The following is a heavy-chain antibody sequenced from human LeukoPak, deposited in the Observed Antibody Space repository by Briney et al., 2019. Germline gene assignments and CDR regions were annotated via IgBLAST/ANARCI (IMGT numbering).Heavy chain of an antibody. D-gene: IGHD3-10*01. Sequence: GGSLRLSCAASGFTFSTYAMTWVRQAPGKGLEWVSLISGTGGSTYYADSVKGRFTISRDNSKNTLYLQMNSLRAEDTAVYYCARDRGFGYWGQGTLVTVSS. CDR3: ARDRGFGY. V-gene: IGHV3-23*01. CDR1: GFTFSTYA. J-gene: IGHJ4*02. CDR2: ISGTGGST.